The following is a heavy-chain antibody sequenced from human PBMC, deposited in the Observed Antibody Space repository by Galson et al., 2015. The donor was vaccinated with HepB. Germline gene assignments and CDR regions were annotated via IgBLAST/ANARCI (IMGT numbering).Heavy chain of an antibody. D-gene: IGHD3-22*01. J-gene: IGHJ3*02. V-gene: IGHV3-23*01. CDR2: ISGSGGST. CDR1: GFTFSSYA. CDR3: AKDLVIVVVSGAFDI. Sequence: SLRLSCAASGFTFSSYAMSWVRQAPGKGLEWVSAISGSGGSTYYADSVKGRFTISRDNSKNTLYLQMNSLGAEDTAVYYCAKDLVIVVVSGAFDIWGQGTMVTVSS.